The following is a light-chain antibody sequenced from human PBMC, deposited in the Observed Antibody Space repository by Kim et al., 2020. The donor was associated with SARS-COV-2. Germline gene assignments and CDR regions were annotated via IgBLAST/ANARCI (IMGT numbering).Light chain of an antibody. CDR1: SGHSSND. CDR2: LNSDGSH. J-gene: IGLJ3*02. CDR3: QSWGAGTNWV. Sequence: GKLTCMTRSGHSSNDIGWHQKRPQKGPRYWMKLNSDGSHSKRDEIPGRFSGSSSGAEGYLAISSLQSEDEADYYCQSWGAGTNWVFGGGTQLTVL. V-gene: IGLV4-69*01.